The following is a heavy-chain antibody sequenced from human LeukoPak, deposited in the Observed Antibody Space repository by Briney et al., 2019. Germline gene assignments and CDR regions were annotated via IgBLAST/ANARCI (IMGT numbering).Heavy chain of an antibody. V-gene: IGHV4-34*01. CDR1: GGSFSGYY. D-gene: IGHD4-11*01. J-gene: IGHJ4*02. Sequence: SETLSLTCAVYGGSFSGYYWSWIRQPPGKGLERIGEINHSGSTNYNPSLKSRVSISVDTSKNQFSLKLSSVTAADTAVYYCARGKISYSNYFPASYYFDYWGQGTLVTVSS. CDR3: ARGKISYSNYFPASYYFDY. CDR2: INHSGST.